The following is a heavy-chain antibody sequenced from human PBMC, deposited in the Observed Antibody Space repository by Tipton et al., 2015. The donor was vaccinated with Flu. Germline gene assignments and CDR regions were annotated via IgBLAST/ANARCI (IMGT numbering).Heavy chain of an antibody. D-gene: IGHD4-17*01. J-gene: IGHJ5*02. CDR2: IYTSGST. Sequence: TLSLTCTVSGDSISGSYYWGWIRQPAGKGLEWIGQIYTSGSTKYNPSLKSRVTMSLDTSKNHFSLKLSSVTAADTAMYYCARDYGDLNWFDPWGQGTLVTVSS. CDR3: ARDYGDLNWFDP. CDR1: GDSISGSYY. V-gene: IGHV4-61*09.